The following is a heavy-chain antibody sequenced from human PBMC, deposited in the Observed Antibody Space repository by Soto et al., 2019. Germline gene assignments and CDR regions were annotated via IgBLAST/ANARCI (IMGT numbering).Heavy chain of an antibody. J-gene: IGHJ6*02. CDR1: GFTSSSYS. V-gene: IGHV3-48*02. CDR2: ISSSSSTI. D-gene: IGHD6-6*01. Sequence: GGSLRLSCAASGFTSSSYSMNWVRQAPGKGLEWVSYISSSSSTIYYADSVKGRFTISRDNAKNSLYLQMNSLRDEDTAVYYCARDLDGSSSVYYYYGMDVWGQGTTVTVSS. CDR3: ARDLDGSSSVYYYYGMDV.